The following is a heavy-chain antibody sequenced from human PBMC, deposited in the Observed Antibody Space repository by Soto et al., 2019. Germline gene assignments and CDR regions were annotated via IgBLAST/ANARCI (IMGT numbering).Heavy chain of an antibody. Sequence: GASAKASSKGSGGAFTSSAISWVRQAPGPRLDWMGGFIPIFGTANYAQKFQGRVTITADESTSTAYMELSSLRSEDTAVYYCAREAVVVPAPTYNWFDPWGQGTLVTVSS. CDR2: FIPIFGTA. J-gene: IGHJ5*02. CDR1: GGAFTSSA. CDR3: AREAVVVPAPTYNWFDP. V-gene: IGHV1-69*13. D-gene: IGHD2-2*01.